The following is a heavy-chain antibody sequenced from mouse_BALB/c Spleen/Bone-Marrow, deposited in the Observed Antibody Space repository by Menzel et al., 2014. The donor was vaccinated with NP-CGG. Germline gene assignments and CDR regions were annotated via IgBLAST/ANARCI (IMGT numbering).Heavy chain of an antibody. V-gene: IGHV1-67*01. D-gene: IGHD2-4*01. Sequence: QVQLQQSGPELVRPGVSVKISCKGSGYTFTDYAMHWVKRSHAKSLEWIGVINTYSGNTNYNQKFKGKATMTVDKSSSTAYMELARLTSEDSAIYYCARGSYYDPAWFAYWGQGTLVTVSA. CDR2: INTYSGNT. CDR1: GYTFTDYA. CDR3: ARGSYYDPAWFAY. J-gene: IGHJ3*01.